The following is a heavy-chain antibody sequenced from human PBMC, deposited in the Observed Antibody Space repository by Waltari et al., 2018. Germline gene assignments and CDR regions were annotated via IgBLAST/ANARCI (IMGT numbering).Heavy chain of an antibody. V-gene: IGHV4-34*01. Sequence: QVQLQQWGAGLLKPSETLSLTCAVYGGSFSGYYWSWIRQPPGTGLEWIGEINHSGSTTYNPSLKSRVTISVDTSKNPLSLKLCSVTAADTAVYYCARGRNYYGSGTPKRYFDYWGQGTLVTVSS. D-gene: IGHD3-10*01. CDR3: ARGRNYYGSGTPKRYFDY. CDR2: INHSGST. J-gene: IGHJ4*02. CDR1: GGSFSGYY.